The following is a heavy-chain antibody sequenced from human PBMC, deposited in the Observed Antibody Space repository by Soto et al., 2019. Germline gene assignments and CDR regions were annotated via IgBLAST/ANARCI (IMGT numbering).Heavy chain of an antibody. CDR1: GYTFTSYD. D-gene: IGHD4-17*01. V-gene: IGHV1-8*01. CDR3: ARGDRYADYATFYWFAP. J-gene: IGHJ5*02. Sequence: QVQLVQSGAEVKKPGASVKVSCKASGYTFTSYDINWVRQATGQGLEWMGWMNPNSGNTGYAQKFQGRVNMPRNTSLSTAYMELSSLRSEDTAVYYCARGDRYADYATFYWFAPWGQGTLVTVSS. CDR2: MNPNSGNT.